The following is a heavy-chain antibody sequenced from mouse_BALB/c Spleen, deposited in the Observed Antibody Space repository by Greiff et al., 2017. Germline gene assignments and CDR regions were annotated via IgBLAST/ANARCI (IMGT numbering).Heavy chain of an antibody. J-gene: IGHJ4*01. Sequence: EVQLQQSGPELVKPGASVKISCKASGYTFTDYNMHWVKQSHGKSLEWIGYIYPYNGGTGYNQKFKSKATLTVDNSSSTAYMELRSLTSEDSAVYYCARSRTEAMDYWGQGTSVTVSS. D-gene: IGHD3-1*01. V-gene: IGHV1S29*02. CDR3: ARSRTEAMDY. CDR2: IYPYNGGT. CDR1: GYTFTDYN.